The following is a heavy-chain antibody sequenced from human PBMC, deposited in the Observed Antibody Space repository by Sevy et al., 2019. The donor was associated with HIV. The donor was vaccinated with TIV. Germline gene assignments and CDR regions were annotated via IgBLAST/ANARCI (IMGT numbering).Heavy chain of an antibody. J-gene: IGHJ6*02. Sequence: GGSLRLSCAASGFTFSSYSMNWVRQAPGKGLEWVSSISSSSSYIYYADSVKGRFTISRDNAKNSLYLQMNSLRAEDTAVYYCARENVDIVATARDYYYYYYGMDDWGQRTTVTVSS. CDR3: ARENVDIVATARDYYYYYYGMDD. V-gene: IGHV3-21*01. D-gene: IGHD5-12*01. CDR2: ISSSSSYI. CDR1: GFTFSSYS.